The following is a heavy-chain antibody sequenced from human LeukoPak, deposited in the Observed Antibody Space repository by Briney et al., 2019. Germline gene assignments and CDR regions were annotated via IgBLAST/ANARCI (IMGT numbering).Heavy chain of an antibody. J-gene: IGHJ6*03. CDR2: IKQDGTEK. CDR1: GFTFRVYW. CDR3: ARGAYHSYYMDV. V-gene: IGHV3-7*01. Sequence: GGSLRLSCAASGFTFRVYWMSWVRQAPGKGLEWVANIKQDGTEKYYVDSVRGRFTISRDNAKNTVYLQMNSLRAEDTAVYYCARGAYHSYYMDVWGKGTTVTVSS.